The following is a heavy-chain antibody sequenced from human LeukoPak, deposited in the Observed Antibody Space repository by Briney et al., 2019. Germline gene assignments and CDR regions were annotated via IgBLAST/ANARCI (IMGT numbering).Heavy chain of an antibody. Sequence: GGSLRLSCAASGFTFSSYGMHWVRQAPGKGLEWVALIRYGGSNKYYADSVKGRFTISRDNSKNTLYLQMNSLRAEDTAVYYCAKDGEPMITFGGVIVIPYYYYYMDVWGKGTTVTISS. J-gene: IGHJ6*03. CDR3: AKDGEPMITFGGVIVIPYYYYYMDV. CDR1: GFTFSSYG. D-gene: IGHD3-16*02. V-gene: IGHV3-30*02. CDR2: IRYGGSNK.